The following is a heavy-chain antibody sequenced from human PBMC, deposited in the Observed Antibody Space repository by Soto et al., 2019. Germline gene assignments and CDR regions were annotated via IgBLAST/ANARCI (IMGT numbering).Heavy chain of an antibody. J-gene: IGHJ4*02. V-gene: IGHV3-66*01. D-gene: IGHD3-10*01. CDR1: GFTVSSNY. Sequence: GGSLRLSCAASGFTVSSNYMSWVRQAQGKGLEWVSVIYSGGSTYYADSVKGRFTISRDNSKNTLYLQMNSLRAEDTAVYYCASSTYGLPDYWGQGTLVTVSS. CDR2: IYSGGST. CDR3: ASSTYGLPDY.